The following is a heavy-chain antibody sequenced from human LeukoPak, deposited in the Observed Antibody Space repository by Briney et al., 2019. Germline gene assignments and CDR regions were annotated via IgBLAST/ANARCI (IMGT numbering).Heavy chain of an antibody. CDR1: GFIFSNYW. Sequence: GGSLRLSCVASGFIFSNYWMHWVRQAPGKGLVWVSRSSSDGSSTVYADSVEGRFTISRDNAENTLYLQMNSLRAEDTALYYCARAGDSTVDFDYWGQGTLVSVSS. J-gene: IGHJ4*02. D-gene: IGHD4-23*01. V-gene: IGHV3-74*01. CDR3: ARAGDSTVDFDY. CDR2: SSSDGSST.